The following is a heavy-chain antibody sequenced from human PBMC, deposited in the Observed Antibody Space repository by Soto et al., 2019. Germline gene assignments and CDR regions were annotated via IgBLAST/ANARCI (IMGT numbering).Heavy chain of an antibody. CDR1: GFTFTSSA. D-gene: IGHD3-22*01. J-gene: IGHJ4*02. CDR3: AADEFYYDSSGYPPVNY. Sequence: SVKVSCKASGFTFTSSAVQWVRQARGQRLEWIGWIVVGSGNTNYAQKFKERVTITRDMSTSTAYMELSSLRSEDTAVYYCAADEFYYDSSGYPPVNYWGQGTLVTV. V-gene: IGHV1-58*01. CDR2: IVVGSGNT.